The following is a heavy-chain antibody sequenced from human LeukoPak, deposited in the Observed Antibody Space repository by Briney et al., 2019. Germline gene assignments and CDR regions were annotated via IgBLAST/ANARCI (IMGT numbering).Heavy chain of an antibody. CDR3: ARAPKYSYGPSGFFDY. Sequence: SETLSLTCTVSSGSISTSNYYWGWVRQPPGKALEWIGNIFYSGSTYYSPSLKSRVTISLDTSKNQFSLKLSSVTAADTAVYYCARAPKYSYGPSGFFDYWGQGTLVTVSS. V-gene: IGHV4-39*01. J-gene: IGHJ4*02. CDR2: IFYSGST. CDR1: SGSISTSNYY. D-gene: IGHD5-18*01.